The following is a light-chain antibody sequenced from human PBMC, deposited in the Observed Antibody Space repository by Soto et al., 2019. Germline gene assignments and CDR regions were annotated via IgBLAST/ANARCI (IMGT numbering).Light chain of an antibody. CDR2: DAS. Sequence: DIQMTQSPSTLSASVGDRVTITCRASQSINTGLAGYQQKPGKAPKLLIYDASSMQNGVPARFSGSGSGTEFTLAISSLQPDDFATYSCQQYNSYSPITFGQGTRLEI. CDR1: QSINTG. V-gene: IGKV1-5*01. J-gene: IGKJ5*01. CDR3: QQYNSYSPIT.